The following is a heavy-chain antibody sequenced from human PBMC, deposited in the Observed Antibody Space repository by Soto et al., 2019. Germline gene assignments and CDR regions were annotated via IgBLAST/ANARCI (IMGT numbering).Heavy chain of an antibody. CDR1: GFSLSTSGVG. CDR3: APSPLWFGEFLFFDY. Sequence: QITLKESGPTLVKPTQTLTLTCTFSGFSLSTSGVGVGWIRQPPGKALEWLALIYLDDDKRYSPSLKSRLTITKDTSKNQVVPTMTNMDPVDTATYYCAPSPLWFGEFLFFDYWGQGTLVTVSS. V-gene: IGHV2-5*02. D-gene: IGHD3-10*01. CDR2: IYLDDDK. J-gene: IGHJ4*02.